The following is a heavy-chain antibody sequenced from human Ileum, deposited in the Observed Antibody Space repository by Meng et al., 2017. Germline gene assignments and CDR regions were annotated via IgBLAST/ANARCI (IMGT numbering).Heavy chain of an antibody. V-gene: IGHV4-31*01. D-gene: IGHD3-3*01. CDR2: MYYSGST. CDR1: GVSISSNVNY. CDR3: ARNDLAFWYFDL. Sequence: QVQLQESGPGLVRPSQTLSLTCIVSGVSISSNVNYWSWIRQHPGKGLEWLGYMYYSGSTYYNPSINTPIIISLDTSKNQFSLRLDSVTAADTAVYFCARNDLAFWYFDLWGRGTLVTVSS. J-gene: IGHJ2*01.